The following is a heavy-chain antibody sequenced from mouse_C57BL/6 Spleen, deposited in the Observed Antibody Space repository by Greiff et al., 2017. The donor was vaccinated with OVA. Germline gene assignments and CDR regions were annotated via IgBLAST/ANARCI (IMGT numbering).Heavy chain of an antibody. Sequence: VQLEQSGPELVKPGASVKISCTASGFTFTDYYMNWVKQSPGKSLEWIGDINPDTGGTSYNQQLKGKATLTVDKSSSTAYMELRSLTSEDAAVDYGAGYGSSYVGAMDYWGQGTSVTVSA. D-gene: IGHD1-1*01. J-gene: IGHJ4*01. V-gene: IGHV1-26*01. CDR1: GFTFTDYY. CDR2: INPDTGGT. CDR3: AGYGSSYVGAMDY.